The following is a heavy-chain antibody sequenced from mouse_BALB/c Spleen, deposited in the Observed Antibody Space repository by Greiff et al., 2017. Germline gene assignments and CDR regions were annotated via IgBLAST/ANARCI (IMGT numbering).Heavy chain of an antibody. D-gene: IGHD2-4*01. CDR2: IYPGDGDT. V-gene: IGHV1-80*01. Sequence: QVQLQQSGAELVRPGSSVKISCKASGYAFSSYWMNWVKQRPGQGLEWIGQIYPGDGDTNYNGKFKGKATLTADKSSSTAYMQLSSLTSEDSAVYFCARSMITYYFDYWGQGTTLTVSS. CDR3: ARSMITYYFDY. CDR1: GYAFSSYW. J-gene: IGHJ2*01.